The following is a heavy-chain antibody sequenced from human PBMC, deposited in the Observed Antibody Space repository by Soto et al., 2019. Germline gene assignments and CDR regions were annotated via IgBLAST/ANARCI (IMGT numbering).Heavy chain of an antibody. CDR2: ISYDGSNK. CDR3: AKGRNCYDSSGFYY. Sequence: GGSLRLSCAASGFTFSSYGMHWVRQAPGKGLEWVAVISYDGSNKYYADSVKGRFTISRDNSKNTLYLHMNSLRAEDAAVYSCAKGRNCYDSSGFYYWGQGTLVTVSS. CDR1: GFTFSSYG. V-gene: IGHV3-30*18. D-gene: IGHD3-22*01. J-gene: IGHJ4*02.